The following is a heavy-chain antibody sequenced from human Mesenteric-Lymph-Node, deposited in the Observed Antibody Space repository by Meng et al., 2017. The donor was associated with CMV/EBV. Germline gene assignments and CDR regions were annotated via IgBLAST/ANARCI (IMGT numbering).Heavy chain of an antibody. CDR2: IYYSVST. CDR3: ARARCLEWLLSPQYYFDY. J-gene: IGHJ4*02. CDR1: GGSISSSSYY. V-gene: IGHV4-39*07. Sequence: SETLSLTCTVSGGSISSSSYYWGWIRQPPGKGLEWIGSIYYSVSTYYNPSLKSRVTISVDTSKNQFSLKLSSVSAADTAVYYCARARCLEWLLSPQYYFDYWGQGTLVTVSS. D-gene: IGHD3-3*01.